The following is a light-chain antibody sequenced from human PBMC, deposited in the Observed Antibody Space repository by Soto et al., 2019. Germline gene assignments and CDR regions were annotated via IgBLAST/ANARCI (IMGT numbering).Light chain of an antibody. J-gene: IGLJ2*01. V-gene: IGLV3-1*01. CDR3: QVWDRFTVI. CDR2: QNS. Sequence: SYELTQPPSVSVSPGQTATITCSGDRLGDKYVCWYQQQPGQSPVLVIYQNSKRPSGIPERFSGSNSGNTATLTISGTQAMDEADYYCQVWDRFTVIFAGGTKLTVL. CDR1: RLGDKY.